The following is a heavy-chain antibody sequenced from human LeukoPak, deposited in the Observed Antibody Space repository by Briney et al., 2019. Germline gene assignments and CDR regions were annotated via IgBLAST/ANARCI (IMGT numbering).Heavy chain of an antibody. CDR2: INYSGSS. D-gene: IGHD3-9*01. CDR3: GRRTYYDTLTGYNYWYFDL. V-gene: IGHV4-59*01. CDR1: GGSISSYY. J-gene: IGHJ2*01. Sequence: SETLSLTCTVSGGSISSYYWSWVRHPPRKGQGRMGYINYSGSSDYNPSLKSRVSFSVDTSKDQFSLRLSSVTAADTAVYYCGRRTYYDTLTGYNYWYFDLWGRGTLVTVSS.